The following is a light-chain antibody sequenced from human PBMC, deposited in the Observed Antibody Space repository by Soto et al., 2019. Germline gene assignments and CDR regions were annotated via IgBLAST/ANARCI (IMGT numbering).Light chain of an antibody. Sequence: QSALTQPASVSGSPGQSITISCTGTSSDVGGYNDGSWYQLHPGKPPKLMIYDVSIRPSGVSNRFSGSKSGNTASLTISGLQAEDETDYYCNSYTSSSSVVFGGGTKLTVL. CDR2: DVS. CDR1: SSDVGGYND. V-gene: IGLV2-14*03. J-gene: IGLJ2*01. CDR3: NSYTSSSSVV.